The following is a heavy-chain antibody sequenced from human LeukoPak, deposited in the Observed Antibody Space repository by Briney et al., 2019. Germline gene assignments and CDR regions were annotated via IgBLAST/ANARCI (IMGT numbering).Heavy chain of an antibody. J-gene: IGHJ4*02. CDR1: GVSISTYY. Sequence: SETLSLTCSVSGVSISTYYWIWIRQPPAKGLEWMGFFSYSGSTKYNPSLKSRVTMSVDTSKNQFSLKLSSVTAADTAVYYCARHGGSYDFDFWGQGTLVTVSS. CDR2: FSYSGST. V-gene: IGHV4-59*08. CDR3: ARHGGSYDFDF. D-gene: IGHD1-26*01.